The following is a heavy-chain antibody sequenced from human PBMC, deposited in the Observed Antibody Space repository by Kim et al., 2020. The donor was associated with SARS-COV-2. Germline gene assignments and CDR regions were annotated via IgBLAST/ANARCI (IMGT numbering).Heavy chain of an antibody. CDR3: ARGAGYSYGVIGIFDY. J-gene: IGHJ4*02. V-gene: IGHV4-31*03. Sequence: SETLSLTCTVSGGSISSGGYYWSWIRQHPGKGLEWIGYIYYSGSTYYNPSLKSRVTISVDTSKNQFSLKLSSVTAADTAVYYCARGAGYSYGVIGIFDYWGQGTRVTVSS. D-gene: IGHD5-18*01. CDR2: IYYSGST. CDR1: GGSISSGGYY.